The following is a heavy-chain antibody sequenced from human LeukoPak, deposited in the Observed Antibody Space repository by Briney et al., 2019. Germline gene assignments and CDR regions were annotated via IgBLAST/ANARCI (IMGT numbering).Heavy chain of an antibody. J-gene: IGHJ6*03. CDR1: GGSISSHY. D-gene: IGHD6-6*01. CDR2: IYYSGST. V-gene: IGHV4-59*04. Sequence: SETLSLTCTVSGGSISSHYWSWIRQPPGKGLEWIGYIYYSGSTYYNPSLKSRVTISVDTSKNQFSLKLSSVTAADTAVYYCARRRGRIAARPGDYYYYYMGVWGKGTTVTVSS. CDR3: ARRRGRIAARPGDYYYYYMGV.